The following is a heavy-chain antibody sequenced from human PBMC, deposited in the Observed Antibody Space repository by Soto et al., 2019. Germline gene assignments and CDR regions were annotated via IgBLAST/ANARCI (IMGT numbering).Heavy chain of an antibody. CDR1: GFTFSSYA. J-gene: IGHJ4*02. Sequence: PGGSLRLSCAASGFTFSSYAMSWVRQAPGKGLEWVSVISGSGGSTHYADSVKGRSTISRDNSKNTLYLQVNSLRAEDTAVYYCAKEADMSGHHLKDWRQGAQVTVSA. V-gene: IGHV3-23*01. CDR2: ISGSGGST. D-gene: IGHD3-3*01. CDR3: AKEADMSGHHLKD.